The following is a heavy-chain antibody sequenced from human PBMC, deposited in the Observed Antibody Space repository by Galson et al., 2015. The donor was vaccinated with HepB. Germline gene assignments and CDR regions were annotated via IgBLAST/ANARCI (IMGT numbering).Heavy chain of an antibody. D-gene: IGHD3-22*01. CDR3: AKIKRWVRSGYYYVGMAV. CDR2: ISYDGSNK. CDR1: GFTFSSYG. Sequence: SLRLSCAASGFTFSSYGMHWVRQAPGKGLEWVAVISYDGSNKYYADSVKGRFTISRDNPKNMLYLQMNSLRAEDTAVYYCAKIKRWVRSGYYYVGMAVWGQGTTVTVSS. J-gene: IGHJ6*02. V-gene: IGHV3-30*18.